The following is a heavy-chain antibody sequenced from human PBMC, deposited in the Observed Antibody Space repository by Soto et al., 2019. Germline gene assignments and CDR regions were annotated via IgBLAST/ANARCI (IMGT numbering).Heavy chain of an antibody. D-gene: IGHD2-2*01. J-gene: IGHJ4*02. Sequence: GGSLRLSCAASGFTFSSYGMHWVRQAPGKGLEWVAVIWFDGSNKYYADSVKGRFTISRDNSKNTLYLQMNSLRAEDTAVYYCAREYHCSSTSCYAYYFDYWGQGTLVTVSS. V-gene: IGHV3-33*01. CDR2: IWFDGSNK. CDR1: GFTFSSYG. CDR3: AREYHCSSTSCYAYYFDY.